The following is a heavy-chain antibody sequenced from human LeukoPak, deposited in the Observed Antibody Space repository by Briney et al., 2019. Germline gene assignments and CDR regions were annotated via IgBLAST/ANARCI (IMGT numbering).Heavy chain of an antibody. CDR1: GDSITGHY. Sequence: SETLSLTCSVSGDSITGHYLTWIRQPPGNGLEWIGYISHIGSTNYNPSLKSRVTISVDPSKNQFSLKLTSVTAADTALYYCARDRVSINALDMWGQGTMVTVSS. V-gene: IGHV4-59*11. J-gene: IGHJ3*02. CDR3: ARDRVSINALDM. D-gene: IGHD1-14*01. CDR2: ISHIGST.